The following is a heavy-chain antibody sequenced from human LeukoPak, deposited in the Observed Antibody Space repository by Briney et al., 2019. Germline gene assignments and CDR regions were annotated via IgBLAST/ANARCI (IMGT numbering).Heavy chain of an antibody. Sequence: ASVKVSCKASEYPFTDYYMHWVRPAPGQGLEWMGWINPNSGDTNYAQKFQGRVTMTRDPSISTAYMALTRLRSDDTAVYYCARDAWLVGTTNLYYFDYWGQGTLVTVSS. CDR3: ARDAWLVGTTNLYYFDY. CDR2: INPNSGDT. V-gene: IGHV1-2*02. CDR1: EYPFTDYY. D-gene: IGHD1-26*01. J-gene: IGHJ4*02.